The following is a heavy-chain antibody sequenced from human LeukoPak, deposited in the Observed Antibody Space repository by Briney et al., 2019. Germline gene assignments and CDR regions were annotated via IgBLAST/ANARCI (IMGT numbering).Heavy chain of an antibody. V-gene: IGHV3-30*18. J-gene: IGHJ4*02. CDR3: AKDSCSSTNCYEDF. CDR1: GFTFSNYG. CDR2: ISYDGSNK. D-gene: IGHD2-2*01. Sequence: GGSLRLSCAASGFTFSNYGMHWVRQAPGKGLEWVAVISYDGSNKYYSDSVKGRFTISRDNSKNTLYLQMNSLRAEDTGVYYCAKDSCSSTNCYEDFWGQGTLVTVSS.